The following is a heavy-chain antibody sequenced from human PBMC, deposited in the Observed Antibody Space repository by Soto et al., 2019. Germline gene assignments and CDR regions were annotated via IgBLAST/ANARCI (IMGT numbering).Heavy chain of an antibody. J-gene: IGHJ6*02. CDR2: IYYSGST. Sequence: SETLSLTCTVSGGSISSGDYYWSWIRQPPGKGLEWIGYIYYSGSTYYNPSLKSRVTISVDTSKNQFSLKLSSVTAADTAVYYCASLSTMVRGVIYYYYYGTDVWGQGTTVTVSS. V-gene: IGHV4-30-4*01. CDR1: GGSISSGDYY. CDR3: ASLSTMVRGVIYYYYYGTDV. D-gene: IGHD3-10*01.